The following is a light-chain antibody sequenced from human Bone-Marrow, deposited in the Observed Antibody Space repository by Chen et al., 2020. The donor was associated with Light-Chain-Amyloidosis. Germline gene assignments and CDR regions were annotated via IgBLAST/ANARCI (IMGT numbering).Light chain of an antibody. CDR2: EVS. J-gene: IGLJ2*01. Sequence: QSALTQPASVSGSPGQSITISCTGTSRDIGTFNYVSWYQQHPGKAPQLIIFEVSNRPSGVSVRFSGSKSGNTASLTISGLQPGDEADFYCSSYTSTTTDVIFGGGTKLTVL. V-gene: IGLV2-14*01. CDR1: SRDIGTFNY. CDR3: SSYTSTTTDVI.